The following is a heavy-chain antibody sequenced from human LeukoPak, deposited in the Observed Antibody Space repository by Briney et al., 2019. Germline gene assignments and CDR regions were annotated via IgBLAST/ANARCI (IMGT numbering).Heavy chain of an antibody. Sequence: GGSLSLSCAASGFTVNSNYMIWVRQAAGKGLQYVSVIYNDGTTFYRDSVRGRFTMSRDNSKNTLYLQMNSLTTEDTAVYYCAANYHGAGSYSPYWGRGTLVTVSS. D-gene: IGHD3-10*01. CDR1: GFTVNSNY. CDR3: AANYHGAGSYSPY. CDR2: IYNDGTT. V-gene: IGHV3-66*01. J-gene: IGHJ4*02.